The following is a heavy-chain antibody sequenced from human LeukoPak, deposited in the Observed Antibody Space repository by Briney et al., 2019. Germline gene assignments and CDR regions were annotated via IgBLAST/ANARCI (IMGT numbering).Heavy chain of an antibody. J-gene: IGHJ5*02. Sequence: PAETLTLTCTVSGGSISSYYWSGLRQPPGKGLEGIGHIYYSGSTNYNPSLKSRVTISVDTSKNQFSLKLSSVTAADTAVYYCARVSTFIGKNWFDPWGQGTLVTVSS. CDR1: GGSISSYY. CDR2: IYYSGST. CDR3: ARVSTFIGKNWFDP. V-gene: IGHV4-59*01. D-gene: IGHD1-26*01.